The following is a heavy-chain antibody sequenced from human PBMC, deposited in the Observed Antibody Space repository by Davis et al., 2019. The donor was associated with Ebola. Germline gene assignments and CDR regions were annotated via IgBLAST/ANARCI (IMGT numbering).Heavy chain of an antibody. CDR1: GFTFSSYA. J-gene: IGHJ4*02. Sequence: GSLRLSCAASGFTFSSYAMSWVRQAPGKGLEWIGSIYYSGSTYYNPSLKSRVTISVDTSKNQFSLKLSSVTAADTAVYYCARSFIIPYFDYWGQGTLVTVSS. V-gene: IGHV4-38-2*01. CDR2: IYYSGST. D-gene: IGHD3-10*01. CDR3: ARSFIIPYFDY.